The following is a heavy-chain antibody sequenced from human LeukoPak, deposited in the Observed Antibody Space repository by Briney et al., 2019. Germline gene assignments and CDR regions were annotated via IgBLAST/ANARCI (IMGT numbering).Heavy chain of an antibody. CDR3: ASYGSGSYYNTVY. D-gene: IGHD3-10*01. CDR1: VGSISSSGYY. V-gene: IGHV4-39*01. CDR2: IYYSGRT. Sequence: SPTETLSLTCTVSVGSISSSGYYWGWIRQPPGKGLEWIGSIYYSGRTYYNPSLKCRVTISVDTSKNQCSLKLSSVTAADTAVYSCASYGSGSYYNTVYWGQGTLFTVSS. J-gene: IGHJ4*02.